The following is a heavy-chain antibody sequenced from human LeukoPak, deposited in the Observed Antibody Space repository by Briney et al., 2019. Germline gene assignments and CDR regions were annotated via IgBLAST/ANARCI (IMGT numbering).Heavy chain of an antibody. CDR2: IYNSGST. Sequence: SETLSLTCTVSGXSVTSYYWSWIRQPPGKGLEGIGYIYNSGSTNYNPSLKSRVTISVDTSKNQFSLKLSSVTAADTAVYYCARLYSSSLGRVFDYWGQGTLVTVSS. J-gene: IGHJ4*02. D-gene: IGHD4-11*01. CDR3: ARLYSSSLGRVFDY. V-gene: IGHV4-59*02. CDR1: GXSVTSYY.